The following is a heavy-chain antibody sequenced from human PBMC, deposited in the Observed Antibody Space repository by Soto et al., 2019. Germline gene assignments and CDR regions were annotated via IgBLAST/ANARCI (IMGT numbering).Heavy chain of an antibody. J-gene: IGHJ6*02. CDR1: GYSFTSYW. CDR3: ASYPSIAAANYYYGMDV. CDR2: IDPSDSYT. Sequence: GESLKISCKGSGYSFTSYWISWVRQMPGKGLEWMGRIDPSDSYTNYSPSFQGHVTISADKSISTAYLQWSSLKASDTAMYYCASYPSIAAANYYYGMDVWGQGTTVTVSS. D-gene: IGHD6-13*01. V-gene: IGHV5-10-1*01.